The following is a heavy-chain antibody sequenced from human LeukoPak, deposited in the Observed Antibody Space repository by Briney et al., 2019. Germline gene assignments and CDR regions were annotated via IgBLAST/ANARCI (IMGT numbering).Heavy chain of an antibody. V-gene: IGHV3-23*01. CDR1: GFTFSSYA. D-gene: IGHD6-6*01. J-gene: IGHJ4*02. CDR2: ISGSGGST. Sequence: GGSLRLSCAASGFTFSSYAMSWVRQAPGKGLEWVSAISGSGGSTYYADSVKGRFTISRDNSKNTLYLQMNSLRAEDTAVYYCAKSLARSSSSRIDYWGQGTLVTVSS. CDR3: AKSLARSSSSRIDY.